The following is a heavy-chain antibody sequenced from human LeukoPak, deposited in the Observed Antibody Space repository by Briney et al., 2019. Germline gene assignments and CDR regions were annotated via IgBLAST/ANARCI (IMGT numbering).Heavy chain of an antibody. V-gene: IGHV4-61*02. J-gene: IGHJ4*02. D-gene: IGHD3-16*01. CDR3: ARCLGGRCDYFDY. CDR2: IYTSGST. CDR1: GGSISSGTYY. Sequence: PSETLSLTCTVSGGSISSGTYYWNWIRQPAGKGLEWIGRIYTSGSTNYNPSLKSRVTISVDTSKNQFSLKLSSVPAADTAVYYCARCLGGRCDYFDYWGQGTLVTVSS.